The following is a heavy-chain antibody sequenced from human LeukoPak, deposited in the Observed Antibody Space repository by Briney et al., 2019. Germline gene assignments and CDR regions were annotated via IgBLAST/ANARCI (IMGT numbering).Heavy chain of an antibody. J-gene: IGHJ4*02. D-gene: IGHD1-20*01. CDR2: ISASGGST. CDR3: AIGGIIGSLHLGY. V-gene: IGHV3-23*01. CDR1: GFTFPSSR. Sequence: GGSLWRTQALQGFTFPSSRNSWLGQATGKGLDWVSAISASGGSTYYADSVKGRFTISSDNSKYTLLLQRNSLRAEDTAVYYCAIGGIIGSLHLGYWGQGTLVTVSS.